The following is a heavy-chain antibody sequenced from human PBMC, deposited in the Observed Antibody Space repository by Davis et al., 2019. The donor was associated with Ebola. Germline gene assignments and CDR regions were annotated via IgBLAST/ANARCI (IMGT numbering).Heavy chain of an antibody. V-gene: IGHV4-31*03. CDR3: ARGPVRGVIHRFFNY. D-gene: IGHD3-10*01. J-gene: IGHJ4*02. CDR1: GGSIGSGGYY. Sequence: PSETLSLTCTVSGGSIGSGGYYWSWIRQHPGKGLEWIGYIYYSGSTYYNPSLKSRVTISVDTSKNQFSLKLSSVTAADTAVYYCARGPVRGVIHRFFNYWGQGTLVTVSS. CDR2: IYYSGST.